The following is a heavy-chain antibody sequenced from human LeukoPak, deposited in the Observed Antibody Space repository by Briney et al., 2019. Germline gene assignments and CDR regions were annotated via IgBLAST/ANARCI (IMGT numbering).Heavy chain of an antibody. CDR1: GYTFTGYY. J-gene: IGHJ3*02. CDR3: ARVGRGWDRYYDSSGYYFYAFDI. D-gene: IGHD3-22*01. V-gene: IGHV1-2*06. CDR2: INPNSGGT. Sequence: ASVKVSCKASGYTFTGYYMHWVRQAPGHGLEWMGRINPNSGGTNYAQKFQGRVTMTRDTSISTAYMELSRLRSDDTAVYYCARVGRGWDRYYDSSGYYFYAFDIWGQGTMVTVSS.